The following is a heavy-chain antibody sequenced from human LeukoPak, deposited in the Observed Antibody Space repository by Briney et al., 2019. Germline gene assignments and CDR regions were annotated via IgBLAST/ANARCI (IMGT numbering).Heavy chain of an antibody. CDR2: TYFTGNT. V-gene: IGHV4-39*01. CDR1: VGSVSTSLHY. J-gene: IGHJ4*02. Sequence: PSETPSLTCTVSVGSVSTSLHYWGWIRQPPGQGLEWIGTTYFTGNTYYNPSLQSRVNISIDTSKNQFFLRLGSVTAADTAVYYCASHLGRDVFDYWGQGVLVAVSS. D-gene: IGHD3-16*01. CDR3: ASHLGRDVFDY.